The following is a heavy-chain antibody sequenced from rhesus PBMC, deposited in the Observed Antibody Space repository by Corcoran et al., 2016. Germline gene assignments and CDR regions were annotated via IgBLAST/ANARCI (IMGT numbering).Heavy chain of an antibody. CDR1: GYSISSGYG. CDR2: MGSSSWCT. V-gene: IGHV4-127*01. Sequence: QVQLQESGPGLVKPSETLSLTCAVSGYSISSGYGWSWIRQPPGKGRGWIGYMGSSSWCTNYTPSRKGRVAISKDTSKNQFSLKVNSVAAADTAVYYCARGGGAASDYWGQGVLVTVSS. D-gene: IGHD6-25*01. J-gene: IGHJ4*01. CDR3: ARGGGAASDY.